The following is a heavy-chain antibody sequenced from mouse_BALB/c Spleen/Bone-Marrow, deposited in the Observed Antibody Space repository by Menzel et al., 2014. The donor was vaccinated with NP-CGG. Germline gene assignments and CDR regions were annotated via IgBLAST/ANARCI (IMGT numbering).Heavy chain of an antibody. CDR2: IYPGGGTT. J-gene: IGHJ4*01. Sequence: VQLQQSGPELVKPGASVKISCKASGYTFNDYYINWVKQKPGQGLEWIGWIYPGGGTTKYNENFKGKATLTVDTSSSTAYIQLSSLTSEDTAVYFCARDYGYVDAMNYWGQGTSVTVSS. CDR1: GYTFNDYY. CDR3: ARDYGYVDAMNY. D-gene: IGHD1-2*01. V-gene: IGHV1-84*02.